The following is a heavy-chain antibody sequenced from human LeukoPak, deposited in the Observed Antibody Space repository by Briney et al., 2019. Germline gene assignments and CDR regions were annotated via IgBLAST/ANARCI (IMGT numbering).Heavy chain of an antibody. D-gene: IGHD2-21*02. CDR1: GFTFSSYW. J-gene: IGHJ5*02. CDR2: INSDGSST. V-gene: IGHV3-74*01. Sequence: GGSLRLSCAASGFTFSSYWMHWVRQALGKGLVWVSRINSDGSSTSYADSVKGRFTISRDNAKNTLYLQMNSLRAEDTAVYYCAATASYNWFDPWGQGTLVTVSS. CDR3: AATASYNWFDP.